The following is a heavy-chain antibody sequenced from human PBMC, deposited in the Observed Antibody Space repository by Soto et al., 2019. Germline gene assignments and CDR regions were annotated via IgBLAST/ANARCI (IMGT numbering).Heavy chain of an antibody. CDR3: ARTDNVGYYPY. V-gene: IGHV4-38-2*01. Sequence: SETLSLTCAVSGDSISSGYRWAWIRQPPGKGLEWVASIYHTGTTYYNPSLTSRVTISVDTSKNQFSLKLTSVTAADSAVYDCARTDNVGYYPYLGQGTLVTVSS. CDR1: GDSISSGYR. CDR2: IYHTGTT. J-gene: IGHJ4*02. D-gene: IGHD3-3*01.